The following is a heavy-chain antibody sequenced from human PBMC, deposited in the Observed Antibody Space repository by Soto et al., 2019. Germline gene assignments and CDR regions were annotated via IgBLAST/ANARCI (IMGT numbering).Heavy chain of an antibody. Sequence: QVQLVQSGAEVKKPGSSVKVSCKISGGTFSRYSISWVRQAPGQGLEWMGGIVPIFGTRNYAQKFQDRVTFTTGQSATAAHMALSNLRYEDTAVYYCARPYEGGYSTNHHYYCALDVWGQGTAVTVSS. V-gene: IGHV1-69*01. CDR3: ARPYEGGYSTNHHYYCALDV. CDR1: GGTFSRYS. D-gene: IGHD3-22*01. CDR2: IVPIFGTR. J-gene: IGHJ6*02.